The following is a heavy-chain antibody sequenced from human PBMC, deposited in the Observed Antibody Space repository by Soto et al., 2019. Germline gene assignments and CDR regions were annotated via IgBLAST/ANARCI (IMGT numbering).Heavy chain of an antibody. CDR1: GFSLSTSGVG. D-gene: IGHD3-22*01. Sequence: QITLKESGPTLVKPTQTLTLTCTSSGFSLSTSGVGVGWIRQPPVKALEWLALIYWADDKRYSPSLKSMLTITNDTSKNQVVLTMTTMDPVDTASSYWAHSLSSGRFFRGLWWFDPWGQGTLVTVSS. J-gene: IGHJ5*02. V-gene: IGHV2-5*02. CDR3: AHSLSSGRFFRGLWWFDP. CDR2: IYWADDK.